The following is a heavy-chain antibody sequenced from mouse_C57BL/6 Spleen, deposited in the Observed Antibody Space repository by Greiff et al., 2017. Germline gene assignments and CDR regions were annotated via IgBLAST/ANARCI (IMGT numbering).Heavy chain of an antibody. CDR3: ACFYYGKGGDH. CDR2: ISSGGSYT. D-gene: IGHD2-1*01. Sequence: EVKLMESGGDLVKPGGSLKLSCAASGFTFSSYGMSWVRQTPDKRLEWVATISSGGSYTYYPDSVKGRFTISRDNAKNTLYLQMSSLKSEDTAMYYCACFYYGKGGDHWGQGTTLTVSS. V-gene: IGHV5-6*01. J-gene: IGHJ2*01. CDR1: GFTFSSYG.